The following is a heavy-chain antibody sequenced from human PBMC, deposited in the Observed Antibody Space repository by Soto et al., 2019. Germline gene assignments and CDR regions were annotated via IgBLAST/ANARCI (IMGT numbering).Heavy chain of an antibody. CDR1: AFTFRNFA. D-gene: IGHD3-22*01. Sequence: PGGSLRLSCAAAAFTFRNFATNWVRQAPGKGLEWVSGISVSGGSTYYADSVKGRFTVSRDNSKNTVFLQMNNLRAEDTAVYFSAKGMYYYDSSGYRLLDYWGQGTLVTVSS. CDR3: AKGMYYYDSSGYRLLDY. V-gene: IGHV3-23*01. J-gene: IGHJ4*02. CDR2: ISVSGGST.